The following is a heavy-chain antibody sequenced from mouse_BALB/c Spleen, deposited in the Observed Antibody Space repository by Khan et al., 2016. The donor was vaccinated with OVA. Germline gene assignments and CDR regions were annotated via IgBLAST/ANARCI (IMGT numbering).Heavy chain of an antibody. CDR1: GFSLTSYG. V-gene: IGHV2-9*02. Sequence: QVQLKESGPGLVAPSQSLSITCTVAGFSLTSYGVHWVRQPPGKGLEWLGVIWAGGGTNNNSALMSSLSISKDNSKSQAFFKMNSLQTYDTAMYYCARLEDIWGQGTTLTVSS. D-gene: IGHD1-3*01. CDR2: IWAGGGT. CDR3: ARLEDI. J-gene: IGHJ2*01.